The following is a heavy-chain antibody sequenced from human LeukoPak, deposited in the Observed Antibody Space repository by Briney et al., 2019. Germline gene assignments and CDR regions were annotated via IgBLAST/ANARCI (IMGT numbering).Heavy chain of an antibody. V-gene: IGHV4-4*07. D-gene: IGHD1-26*01. CDR1: GGSISSYY. CDR2: IYTSGST. J-gene: IGHJ4*02. Sequence: PSETLSLTCTVSGGSISSYYWSWIRQPAGKGLEWIGRIYTSGSTNYNPSLKSRVTMSVDTSKNQFSLKLSSVTAADTAVYFCARNGWDSLGRALDYWGQGTLVTVSS. CDR3: ARNGWDSLGRALDY.